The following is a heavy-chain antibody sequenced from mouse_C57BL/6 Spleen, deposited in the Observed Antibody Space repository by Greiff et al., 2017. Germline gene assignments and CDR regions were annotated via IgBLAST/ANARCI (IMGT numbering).Heavy chain of an antibody. CDR1: GFTFSSYA. V-gene: IGHV5-4*01. J-gene: IGHJ2*01. Sequence: EVKLVESGGGLVKPGGSLKLSCAASGFTFSSYAMSWVRQTPEKRLEWVATISDGGSYTYYPDNVKGRFTISRDNAKNNLYLQMSHLKSEDTAMYYCARDGRFDYWGQGTTLTVSS. CDR2: ISDGGSYT. CDR3: ARDGRFDY.